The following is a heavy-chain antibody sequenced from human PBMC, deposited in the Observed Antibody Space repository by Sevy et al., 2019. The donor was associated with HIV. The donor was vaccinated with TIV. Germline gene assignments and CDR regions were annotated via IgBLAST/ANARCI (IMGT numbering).Heavy chain of an antibody. CDR1: GFTFISYA. CDR3: AKEYISGYY. J-gene: IGHJ4*02. D-gene: IGHD6-19*01. Sequence: GGSLRLSCAASGFTFISYAMSWVRQAPGKGLGWVSAISSSGGSTYYADSVKGRFTISRDNSKNTVYLQMNSLRAEDTALYYCAKEYISGYYWCQGTLFTVSS. V-gene: IGHV3-23*01. CDR2: ISSSGGST.